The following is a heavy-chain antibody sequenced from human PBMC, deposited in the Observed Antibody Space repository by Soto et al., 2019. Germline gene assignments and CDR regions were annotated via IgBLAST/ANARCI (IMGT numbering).Heavy chain of an antibody. J-gene: IGHJ4*02. CDR3: AKRDGGNPDFDY. CDR1: GFTFSRFW. CDR2: INHDGTEK. V-gene: IGHV3-7*01. D-gene: IGHD2-15*01. Sequence: PGGSLRLSCAASGFTFSRFWMSWVRQVPGKGLEWVANINHDGTEKYYVDSVKGRFTISKDNIKNTLYLQMNSLRAEDSAVYYCAKRDGGNPDFDYWGQGALVTVSS.